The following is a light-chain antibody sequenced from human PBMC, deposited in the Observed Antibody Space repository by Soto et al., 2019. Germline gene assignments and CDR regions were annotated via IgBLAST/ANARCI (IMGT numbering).Light chain of an antibody. Sequence: EIVLTQSPGTLSLSPGERATLSCRASQSVSSSYLAWYQQKPGQAPRLLIYGASGRATGIPDRFRGSGSGTDLTLTISRLEPEDFAVYYCQQYGSSFTFGPGTKVDIK. CDR1: QSVSSSY. CDR3: QQYGSSFT. J-gene: IGKJ3*01. CDR2: GAS. V-gene: IGKV3-20*01.